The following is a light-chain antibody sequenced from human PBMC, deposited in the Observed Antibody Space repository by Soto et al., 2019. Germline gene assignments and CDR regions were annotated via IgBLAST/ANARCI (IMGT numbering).Light chain of an antibody. V-gene: IGKV2-28*01. CDR2: LGS. CDR3: MQALQTPVT. J-gene: IGKJ4*01. Sequence: DIVMTQSPLSLPVTPGEPASISCRSSQSLLHSNGYNYLDWYLQKPGQSPQLLIYLGSNRASEVPDRFSGSGSGTDFTLKISRVEADDVGVYYCMQALQTPVTFGGGTKVEIK. CDR1: QSLLHSNGYNY.